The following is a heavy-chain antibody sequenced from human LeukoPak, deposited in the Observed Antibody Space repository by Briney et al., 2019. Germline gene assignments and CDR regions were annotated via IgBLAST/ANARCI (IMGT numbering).Heavy chain of an antibody. CDR2: IIPILGIA. CDR3: ASNQGVTAPPPSGLDG. J-gene: IGHJ6*02. D-gene: IGHD3-10*01. V-gene: IGHV1-69*04. CDR1: GGTFSSSA. Sequence: GSSLKLSCKASGGTFSSSAISWVRQAPGQGLEWMASIIPILGIATYAHTFQGRVTITADKSTSTPYMQLSSLSSADTAVYYWASNQGVTAPPPSGLDGWGQGTTVSVS.